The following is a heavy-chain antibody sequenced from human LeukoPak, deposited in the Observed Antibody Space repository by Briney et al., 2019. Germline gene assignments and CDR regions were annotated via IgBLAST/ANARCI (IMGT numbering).Heavy chain of an antibody. CDR1: GGPFRSYA. V-gene: IGHV1-69*13. CDR2: IIPIFGTA. Sequence: ASVKVSCKASGGPFRSYAISWVRQAPGQGLEWMGGIIPIFGTANYAQKFQGRVTITADESTSTAYMELSSLRSEDTAVYYCARERSHVDILTGYYTYYYYYGMDVWGNGTTVTVSS. D-gene: IGHD3-9*01. CDR3: ARERSHVDILTGYYTYYYYYGMDV. J-gene: IGHJ6*04.